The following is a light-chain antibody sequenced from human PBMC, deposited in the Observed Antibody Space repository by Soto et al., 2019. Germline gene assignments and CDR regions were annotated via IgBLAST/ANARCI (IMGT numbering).Light chain of an antibody. V-gene: IGKV3-15*01. CDR2: GAS. CDR1: QSVSSN. Sequence: EIVMTQSPATLSVSPGERATLSCRASQSVSSNLAWYQQKPGQAPRLLIYGASTRATGIPARFSGSGSGTGFTLTIISLQSEDFAFFYCQQYNNWLGTFGQGTKVEFK. CDR3: QQYNNWLGT. J-gene: IGKJ1*01.